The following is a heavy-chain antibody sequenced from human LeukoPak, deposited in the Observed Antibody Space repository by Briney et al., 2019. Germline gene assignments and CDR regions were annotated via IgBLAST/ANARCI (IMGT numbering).Heavy chain of an antibody. J-gene: IGHJ4*02. Sequence: SETLSLTCAVYGGSFSGYYWSWIRQPPGKGLEWIGEINHSGSTNYNPSLKSRVTISVDTSKNQFSLELSSVTAADTAVYYCARVGYSSSSGDDYWGQGTLVTVSS. CDR3: ARVGYSSSSGDDY. V-gene: IGHV4-34*01. CDR1: GGSFSGYY. D-gene: IGHD6-6*01. CDR2: INHSGST.